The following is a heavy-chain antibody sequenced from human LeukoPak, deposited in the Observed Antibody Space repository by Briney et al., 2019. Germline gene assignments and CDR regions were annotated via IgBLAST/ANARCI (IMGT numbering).Heavy chain of an antibody. Sequence: NASEILSLTCTVSGGSISSYYWSWIRQPPGKGLEWIGYIYYSGTTNYNPSLKSRVTISVDTSKNQFSLKLSSVTAADTAVYYCARGVYIAAAQYGYWGQGTLVTVSS. CDR1: GGSISSYY. D-gene: IGHD6-13*01. CDR2: IYYSGTT. V-gene: IGHV4-59*01. CDR3: ARGVYIAAAQYGY. J-gene: IGHJ4*02.